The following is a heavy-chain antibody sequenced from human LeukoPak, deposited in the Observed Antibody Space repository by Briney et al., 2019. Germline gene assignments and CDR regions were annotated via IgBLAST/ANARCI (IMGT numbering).Heavy chain of an antibody. D-gene: IGHD1-1*01. V-gene: IGHV3-30-3*01. J-gene: IGHJ4*02. CDR2: ISYDGSNK. CDR3: STVEHF. CDR1: GFMFRSYA. Sequence: PGRSLRLSCAASGFMFRSYAMHWVRQAPGKGLEWVALISYDGSNKYYADSVKGRFTISRDDVKNMLYLQMNSLRVEDTGLYYCSTVEHFWGQGTLVTVSS.